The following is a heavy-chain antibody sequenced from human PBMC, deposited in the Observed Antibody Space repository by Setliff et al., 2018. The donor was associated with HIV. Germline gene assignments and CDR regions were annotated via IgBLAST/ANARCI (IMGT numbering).Heavy chain of an antibody. Sequence: PGGSLRLSCAASGLTFSNYEMNWVRQAPGKGLEWVSYISSSGSTTYYADSVKGRFTISRDNSKNMLYLQMNSLRAEDTAVYYCAKGQDGLRYNWFDPWGHGTLVTVSS. CDR2: ISSSGSTT. CDR1: GLTFSNYE. CDR3: AKGQDGLRYNWFDP. V-gene: IGHV3-48*03. J-gene: IGHJ5*02.